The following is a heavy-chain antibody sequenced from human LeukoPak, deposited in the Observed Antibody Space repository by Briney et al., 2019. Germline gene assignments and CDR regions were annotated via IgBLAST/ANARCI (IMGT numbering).Heavy chain of an antibody. CDR3: ARPPSRGYSSSFEY. D-gene: IGHD2-2*03. CDR2: IYPDESNI. J-gene: IGHJ4*02. CDR1: GYSFPTYW. V-gene: IGHV5-51*01. Sequence: GESLKISCKGSGYSFPTYWIAWVRQMPGKGLEWMGVIYPDESNIRYSPSFQGQVTISADRSISTAYLQWSSLKASDTAMYYCARPPSRGYSSSFEYWGQGTLVTVSS.